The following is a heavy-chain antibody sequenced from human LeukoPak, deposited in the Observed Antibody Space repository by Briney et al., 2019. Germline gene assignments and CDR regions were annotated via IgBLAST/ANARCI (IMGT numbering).Heavy chain of an antibody. D-gene: IGHD3-3*01. V-gene: IGHV4-59*12. Sequence: SSETLSLTCTVSGGSISSYYWSWIRQPPGKGLEWIGYIYYSGSTNYNPSLKSRVTISVDTSKNQFSLQLNSVTPEDTAVYYCAREFVGVVIMPPISDAFDIWGQGTMVTVSS. CDR2: IYYSGST. J-gene: IGHJ3*02. CDR3: AREFVGVVIMPPISDAFDI. CDR1: GGSISSYY.